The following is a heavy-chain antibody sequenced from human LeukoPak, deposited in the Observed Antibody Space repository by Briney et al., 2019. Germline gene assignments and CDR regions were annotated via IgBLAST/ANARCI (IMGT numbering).Heavy chain of an antibody. Sequence: GGSLRLSCAGSGFTFNSFAMSWVRQAPGKGLEWVSVISGSGGSTYYADSVKGRFTISRDNSKNTLYLQVNSLRAEDTAVYYCANESPFLDYWGQGTLVTVSS. CDR2: ISGSGGST. CDR1: GFTFNSFA. V-gene: IGHV3-23*01. J-gene: IGHJ4*02. CDR3: ANESPFLDY.